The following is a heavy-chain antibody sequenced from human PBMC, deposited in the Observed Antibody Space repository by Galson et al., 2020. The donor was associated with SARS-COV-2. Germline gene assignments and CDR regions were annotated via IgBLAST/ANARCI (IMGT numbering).Heavy chain of an antibody. Sequence: GESLKISCAASGFTFSSFAMHWVRQAPGKGLESVSVISYDGNYKYYADSVKGRFTISRDNSKNTLYLQMNSLRAEDTAIYYCARETIVVTESYVDYWGQGTLVTVSS. J-gene: IGHJ4*02. CDR3: ARETIVVTESYVDY. V-gene: IGHV3-30*04. CDR1: GFTFSSFA. CDR2: ISYDGNYK. D-gene: IGHD3-22*01.